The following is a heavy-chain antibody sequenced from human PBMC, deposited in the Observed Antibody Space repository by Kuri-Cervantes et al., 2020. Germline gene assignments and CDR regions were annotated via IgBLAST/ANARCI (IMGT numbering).Heavy chain of an antibody. Sequence: SETLSLTCTVSGGSISSSSYYWGWIRQPPGKGLEWIGSIYYSGSTYYNPSLKSRVTISVDTSKNQFSLKLSSATAADTAVYYCASWGRLGDYYDSSGFPWGQGTLVTVSS. CDR2: IYYSGST. J-gene: IGHJ5*02. CDR3: ASWGRLGDYYDSSGFP. V-gene: IGHV4-39*01. CDR1: GGSISSSSYY. D-gene: IGHD3-22*01.